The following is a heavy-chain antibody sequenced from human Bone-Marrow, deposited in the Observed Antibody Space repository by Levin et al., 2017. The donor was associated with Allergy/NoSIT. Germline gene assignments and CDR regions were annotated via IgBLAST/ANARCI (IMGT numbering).Heavy chain of an antibody. CDR3: AFSLGDALYYFDY. J-gene: IGHJ4*02. CDR1: GGAFSTYA. Sequence: SVKVSCKASGGAFSTYAISWVRQAPGQGLEWMGGIIPLFGVPNYAQKFRDRLTITADESTSMAYMELSSVTSEDTAVYYCAFSLGDALYYFDYWGQGTLVTVSS. V-gene: IGHV1-69*13. CDR2: IIPLFGVP. D-gene: IGHD2-21*02.